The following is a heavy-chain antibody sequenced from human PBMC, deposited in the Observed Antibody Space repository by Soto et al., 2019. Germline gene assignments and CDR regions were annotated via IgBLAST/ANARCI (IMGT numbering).Heavy chain of an antibody. CDR1: GFTFSSFW. J-gene: IGHJ5*02. V-gene: IGHV3-74*01. CDR2: ASPDGTST. Sequence: GGSLRLSCAVSGFTFSSFWMHWVRQAPGKGLEWVSRASPDGTSTSYADSVKGRFTISRDNAKNTLFMQMNSLRAEDTAVYYCTRHGSGDYFLFDPWGQGTLVTVSS. CDR3: TRHGSGDYFLFDP. D-gene: IGHD4-17*01.